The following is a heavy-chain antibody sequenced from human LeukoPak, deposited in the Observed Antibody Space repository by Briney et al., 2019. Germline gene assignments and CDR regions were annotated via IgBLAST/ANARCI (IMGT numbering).Heavy chain of an antibody. D-gene: IGHD5-24*01. CDR2: INPNNGDT. V-gene: IGHV1-2*02. CDR1: GYTFTSYG. CDR3: ARAPTRDGYNCFDY. Sequence: GASVKVSCKASGYTFTSYGISWVRQAPGQGLEWMGWINPNNGDTNYAQKFQGRVTMTRDTSISTAYMDLSRLRSDDTAVYYCARAPTRDGYNCFDYWGQGTLVTVSS. J-gene: IGHJ4*02.